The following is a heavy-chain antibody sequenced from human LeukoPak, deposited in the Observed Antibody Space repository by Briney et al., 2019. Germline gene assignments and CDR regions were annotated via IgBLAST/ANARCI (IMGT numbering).Heavy chain of an antibody. Sequence: PGGSLRLSCTASGFTFGDSAMGWVRQAPGKGLEWVGFIRSKDYGATTEYAASVKGRFTISRDDSKSIAYLQMNSLKTEDTAVYYCARGHPYCGGDCYSPWGQGTLVTVSS. V-gene: IGHV3-49*04. D-gene: IGHD2-21*02. CDR3: ARGHPYCGGDCYSP. J-gene: IGHJ5*02. CDR2: IRSKDYGATT. CDR1: GFTFGDSA.